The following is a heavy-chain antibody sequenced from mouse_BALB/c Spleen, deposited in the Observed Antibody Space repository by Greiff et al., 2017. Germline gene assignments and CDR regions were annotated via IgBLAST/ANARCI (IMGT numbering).Heavy chain of an antibody. CDR2: IDPSDSYT. Sequence: QVQLQQPGAELVKPGASVKLSCKASGYTFTSYWMHWVKQRPGQGLEWIGEIDPSDSYTNYNQKFKGKATLTEDKSSSTAYMQLSSLTSEDSAVYYCALRYGDAMDYWGQGTSVTVSS. V-gene: IGHV1-69*02. CDR1: GYTFTSYW. CDR3: ALRYGDAMDY. D-gene: IGHD2-14*01. J-gene: IGHJ4*01.